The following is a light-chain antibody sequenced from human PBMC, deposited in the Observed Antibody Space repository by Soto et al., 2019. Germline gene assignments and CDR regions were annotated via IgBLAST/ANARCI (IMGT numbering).Light chain of an antibody. CDR3: QQSYMDPIT. J-gene: IGKJ5*01. CDR2: DAS. Sequence: DIQMTQSPSYLSASVGNRFTTTCRASQSISTYLNWYQKKKGKAPNXXIYDASRLQSGVPSRFSGSGGGTDFNLSISSVQPEDFATYFCQQSYMDPITFGQGTRLEIK. CDR1: QSISTY. V-gene: IGKV1-39*01.